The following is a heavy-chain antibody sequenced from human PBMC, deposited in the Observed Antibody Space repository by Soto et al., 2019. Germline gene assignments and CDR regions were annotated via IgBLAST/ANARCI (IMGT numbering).Heavy chain of an antibody. CDR3: ARVFDSSGWYFFDY. CDR1: GFSLSTSGMR. D-gene: IGHD6-19*01. Sequence: SGPTLVNPTPTLTLTCTFSGFSLSTSGMRVSWIRQPPGKALEWLARIDWDDDKFYSTSLKTRLTISKDTSKNQVVLTMTNMDPVDTATYYCARVFDSSGWYFFDYWGQGTLVTVSS. V-gene: IGHV2-70*04. CDR2: IDWDDDK. J-gene: IGHJ4*02.